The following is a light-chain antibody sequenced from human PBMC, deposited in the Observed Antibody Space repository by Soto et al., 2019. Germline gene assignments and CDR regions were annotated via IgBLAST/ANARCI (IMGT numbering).Light chain of an antibody. Sequence: QSALTQPRSVSGSPGQSVTISCTGTSSDVGGYNFVSWYQQYPGKAPKLMIYDVNVRPSGVPDRFSGSKSGNTASLTISVLQAEDEADYYCCSYAGSYTFWVFGGGTQLTVL. CDR3: CSYAGSYTFWV. V-gene: IGLV2-11*01. CDR2: DVN. J-gene: IGLJ3*02. CDR1: SSDVGGYNF.